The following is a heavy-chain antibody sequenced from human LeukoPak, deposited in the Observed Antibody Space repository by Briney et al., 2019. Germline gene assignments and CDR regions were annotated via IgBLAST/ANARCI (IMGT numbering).Heavy chain of an antibody. J-gene: IGHJ4*02. D-gene: IGHD5-18*01. V-gene: IGHV4-59*05. CDR3: ARLASYGFIDY. CDR2: IYHSGTT. Sequence: PSETLSLTCTVFGGSISSHYWYWIRQPPGKGLEWIGSIYHSGTTYYNTSLQSRVTISVDTSMSHFSLRLSSVAAADTAVYFCARLASYGFIDYWGQGTLVTVSS. CDR1: GGSISSHY.